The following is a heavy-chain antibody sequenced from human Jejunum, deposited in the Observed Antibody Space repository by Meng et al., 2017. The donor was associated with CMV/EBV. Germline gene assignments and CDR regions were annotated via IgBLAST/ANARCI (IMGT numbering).Heavy chain of an antibody. V-gene: IGHV3-23*01. CDR3: ARDNDGSSHYSQFDY. J-gene: IGHJ4*02. Sequence: SGFTFSTYAMSWVRQAPGKGLECVSAISGSGTRRYYPDSVKGRFTISRDDSKNTVYLQMNSLRAEDTAVYYCARDNDGSSHYSQFDYWGQGTLVTVSS. CDR2: ISGSGTRR. D-gene: IGHD3-22*01. CDR1: GFTFSTYA.